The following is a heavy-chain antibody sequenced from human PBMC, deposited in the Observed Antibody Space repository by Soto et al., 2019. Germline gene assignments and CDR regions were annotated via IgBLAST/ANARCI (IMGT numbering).Heavy chain of an antibody. CDR3: AKRHSSHYFDY. CDR2: IVNTGDTA. V-gene: IGHV3-23*01. CDR1: GFTFSSYA. D-gene: IGHD2-15*01. Sequence: GGFLRLSCAASGFTFSSYAMNWVRQAPGKGLEWVSSIVNTGDTAFYADSVTGRFTISRDNSKNTLYLQVNSLRAEDTAVYYCAKRHSSHYFDYWGQGTPVTVSS. J-gene: IGHJ4*02.